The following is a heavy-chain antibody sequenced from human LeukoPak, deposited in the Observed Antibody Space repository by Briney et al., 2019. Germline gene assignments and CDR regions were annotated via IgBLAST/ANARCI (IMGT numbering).Heavy chain of an antibody. CDR3: ARAPLVTTLTYFDY. CDR1: GFTFSSYS. V-gene: IGHV3-21*01. CDR2: ISSSSSYI. J-gene: IGHJ4*02. D-gene: IGHD2/OR15-2a*01. Sequence: TGGSLRLSCAASGFTFSSYSMNWVRQAPGKGLEWVSSISSSSSYIYYADSVKGRFTISRDNAKNSLYPQMNSLRAEDTAVYYCARAPLVTTLTYFDYWGQGTLVTVSS.